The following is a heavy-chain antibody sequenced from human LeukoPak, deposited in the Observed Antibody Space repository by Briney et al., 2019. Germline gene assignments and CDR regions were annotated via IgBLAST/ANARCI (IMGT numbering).Heavy chain of an antibody. Sequence: GASVKVSCKASGYTFTSYGISWVRQAPGQGLEWMGWISAYNGNTNYAQKLQGRVTMTTDTSTSTAYMELRSLRSDDTAVYYCARDTDIAARPLVTCDYWGQGTLVTVSS. V-gene: IGHV1-18*01. CDR2: ISAYNGNT. CDR3: ARDTDIAARPLVTCDY. CDR1: GYTFTSYG. J-gene: IGHJ4*02. D-gene: IGHD6-6*01.